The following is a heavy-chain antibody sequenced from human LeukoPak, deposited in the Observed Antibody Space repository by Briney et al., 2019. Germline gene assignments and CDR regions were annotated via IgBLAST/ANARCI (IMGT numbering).Heavy chain of an antibody. J-gene: IGHJ4*02. Sequence: GGSLRHSCAASGFTFDDYAMHWVRQPPGKGLEWVACINWNSGGIQYADSVKGRFTISRDNAKNSLYLQMKSLRPEDTALYYCVKDDKGSLDYWGQGTLVTVSS. CDR2: INWNSGGI. CDR3: VKDDKGSLDY. V-gene: IGHV3-9*01. D-gene: IGHD1-26*01. CDR1: GFTFDDYA.